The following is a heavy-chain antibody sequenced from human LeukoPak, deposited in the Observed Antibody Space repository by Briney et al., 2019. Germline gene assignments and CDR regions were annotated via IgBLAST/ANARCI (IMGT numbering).Heavy chain of an antibody. Sequence: GSLRLSCAASGFTFSSFAMSWVRQAPGKGLEWVSSLSGSGSGTNYADSVKGRFTISRDNSKNTLYLQMSSLRGEDTAVYYCARRMAASAFDIWGQGTLVTVSS. CDR1: GFTFSSFA. CDR2: LSGSGSGT. J-gene: IGHJ3*02. V-gene: IGHV3-23*01. D-gene: IGHD5-24*01. CDR3: ARRMAASAFDI.